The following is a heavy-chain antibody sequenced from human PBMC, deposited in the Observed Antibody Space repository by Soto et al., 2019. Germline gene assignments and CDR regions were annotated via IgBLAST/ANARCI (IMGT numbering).Heavy chain of an antibody. J-gene: IGHJ6*02. Sequence: QVQLVESGGGVVQPGRSLRLSCAASGFTFSSYAMHWVRQAPGKGLEWVAVISYDGSNKNHADTVKGRFTISRDKSKNALYRQMNSLRAEDTAVDYCARGYDFWSGYYDPYGMDVWGQGTTVTVSS. D-gene: IGHD3-3*01. CDR1: GFTFSSYA. V-gene: IGHV3-30-3*01. CDR2: ISYDGSNK. CDR3: ARGYDFWSGYYDPYGMDV.